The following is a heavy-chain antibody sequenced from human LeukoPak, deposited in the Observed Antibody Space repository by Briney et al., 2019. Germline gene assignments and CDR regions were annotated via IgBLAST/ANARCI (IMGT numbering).Heavy chain of an antibody. CDR1: GFTFSSYS. CDR3: ARDRVGSSWYAFDI. D-gene: IGHD6-13*01. V-gene: IGHV3-48*01. CDR2: ISSSSSTI. J-gene: IGHJ3*02. Sequence: GGSLRLSCAASGFTFSSYSMNWVRQAPGKGLEWVSYISSSSSTIYYADSVKGRFTISRDNAKNSLYLQMNSLRAEDTAVYYCARDRVGSSWYAFDIWGQGTMVTVSS.